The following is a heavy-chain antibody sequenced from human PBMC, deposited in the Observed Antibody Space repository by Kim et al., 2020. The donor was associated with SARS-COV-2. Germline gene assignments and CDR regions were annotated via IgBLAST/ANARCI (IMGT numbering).Heavy chain of an antibody. CDR1: GGSISSYY. D-gene: IGHD3-10*01. J-gene: IGHJ4*02. CDR2: IYYSGST. V-gene: IGHV4-59*13. CDR3: ARVSLLWFGELVLDY. Sequence: SETLSLTCTVSGGSISSYYWSWIRQPPGKGLEWIGYIYYSGSTNYNPSLKSRVTISVDTSKNQFSLKLSSVTAADTAVYYCARVSLLWFGELVLDYWGQGTLVTVSS.